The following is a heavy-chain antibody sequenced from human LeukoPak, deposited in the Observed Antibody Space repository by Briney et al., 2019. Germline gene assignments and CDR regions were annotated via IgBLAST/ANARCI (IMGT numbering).Heavy chain of an antibody. Sequence: SSETLSLTCTVSGGSISHYYWSWIRQSPGKGLEWIGYIYYSGTINYNPSLKSRVTISVDTSRNQFSLQLRSVTAADTAVYYCAREDPQTTVPEGMDVWGQGTTVIVSS. V-gene: IGHV4-59*01. CDR1: GGSISHYY. J-gene: IGHJ6*02. D-gene: IGHD4-17*01. CDR2: IYYSGTI. CDR3: AREDPQTTVPEGMDV.